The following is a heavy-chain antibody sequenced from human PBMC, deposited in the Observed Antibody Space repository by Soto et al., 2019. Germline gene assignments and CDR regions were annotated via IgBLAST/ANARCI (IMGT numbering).Heavy chain of an antibody. V-gene: IGHV4-4*02. J-gene: IGHJ6*02. Sequence: QVQLQESGQGLVKPSGTLSLTCAVSGGSISSSNWWGWVRQPPGRGLEWIGEIYHSGSTNYNPSLKSRLTISLDTSKNQFSLRLSSVTAADTAVYYCARERTQGYGMDVWGQGTTVTVSS. CDR3: ARERTQGYGMDV. CDR1: GGSISSSNW. CDR2: IYHSGST.